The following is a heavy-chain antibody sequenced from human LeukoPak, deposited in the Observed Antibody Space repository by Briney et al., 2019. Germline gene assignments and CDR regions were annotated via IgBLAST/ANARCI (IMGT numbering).Heavy chain of an antibody. Sequence: SETLSLTCTVSGGSISSSSYYWGWIRQPPGKGLEWIGSIYYSGSTYYNPSPKSRVTISVDTSKNQFSLKLSSVTAADTAVYYCARQGGGVHYDFWSGYGPLLGVDYWGQGTLVTVSS. CDR1: GGSISSSSYY. D-gene: IGHD3-3*01. CDR3: ARQGGGVHYDFWSGYGPLLGVDY. CDR2: IYYSGST. V-gene: IGHV4-39*01. J-gene: IGHJ4*02.